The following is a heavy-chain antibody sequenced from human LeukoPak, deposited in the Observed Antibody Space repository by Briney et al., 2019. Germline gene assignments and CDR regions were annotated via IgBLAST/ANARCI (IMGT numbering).Heavy chain of an antibody. CDR1: GFNFRDHR. J-gene: IGHJ4*02. CDR3: VKNDGWFHLAQ. D-gene: IGHD6-19*01. V-gene: IGHV3-7*03. Sequence: GGSLRLSCAVSGFNFRDHRMDWVRQAPGKGLEWVGHIKNDGSETYYLDSLKGRFSISRDSTNNALYLQMNSLRVEDTAVYYCVKNDGWFHLAQWGQGTLVTVSS. CDR2: IKNDGSET.